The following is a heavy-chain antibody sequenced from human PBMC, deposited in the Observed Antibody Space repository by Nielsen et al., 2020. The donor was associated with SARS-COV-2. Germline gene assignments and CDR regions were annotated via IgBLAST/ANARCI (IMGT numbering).Heavy chain of an antibody. D-gene: IGHD5-18*01. CDR3: ARHARGYSYGGNIIKYNWFDP. J-gene: IGHJ5*02. V-gene: IGHV4-39*01. CDR1: GGSISSSSYY. CDR2: IYYSGST. Sequence: SETLSLTCTVSGGSISSSSYYWGWIRQPPGKGLEWIGSIYYSGSTYYNPSLKSRVTISVDTSKNQFSLKLSSVTAADTAVYYCARHARGYSYGGNIIKYNWFDPWGQGTLVTVSS.